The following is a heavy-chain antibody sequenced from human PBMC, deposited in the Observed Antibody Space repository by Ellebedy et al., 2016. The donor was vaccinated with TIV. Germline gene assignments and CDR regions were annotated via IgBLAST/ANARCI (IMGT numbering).Heavy chain of an antibody. CDR3: ARESHRGGFHY. CDR1: GGSINSYY. CDR2: IHYSGST. J-gene: IGHJ4*02. D-gene: IGHD1-14*01. Sequence: SETLSLXXNVSGGSINSYYWTWIRQSPGKGLEWIGDIHYSGSTYYNPSLRSRVTISLDTSKNQLSLRLTSVTAADTAMYYCARESHRGGFHYWGQGALVAGSS. V-gene: IGHV4-59*01.